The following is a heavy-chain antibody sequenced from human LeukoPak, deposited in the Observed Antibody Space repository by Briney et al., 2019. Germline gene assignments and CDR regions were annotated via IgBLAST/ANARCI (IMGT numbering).Heavy chain of an antibody. D-gene: IGHD6-19*01. J-gene: IGHJ4*02. Sequence: GSSVKVSCKASGYIFNGYYMHWVRQAPGQGLEWMGWINPNSGGTNYAQKFQGRVTMTRDTSISTAYVELNRLRSDDTAVYYCARDLTSVADPDYWSQGTLVTVSS. V-gene: IGHV1-2*02. CDR2: INPNSGGT. CDR3: ARDLTSVADPDY. CDR1: GYIFNGYY.